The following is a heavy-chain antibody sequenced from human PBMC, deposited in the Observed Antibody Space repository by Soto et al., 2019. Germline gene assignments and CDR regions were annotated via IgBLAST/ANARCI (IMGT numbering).Heavy chain of an antibody. CDR1: GFTFSSYG. V-gene: IGHV3-30*03. CDR3: AREAGYCSRTSCYRRAFDT. J-gene: IGHJ3*02. Sequence: GGSLRLSCAASGFTFSSYGMHWVRQAPGKGLEWVAVISYGGSSAYADSVKGRFTISRDNAKNTLYLQMNGLRAEDTAVYYCAREAGYCSRTSCYRRAFDTWGQGTTVTVSS. CDR2: ISYGGSS. D-gene: IGHD2-2*01.